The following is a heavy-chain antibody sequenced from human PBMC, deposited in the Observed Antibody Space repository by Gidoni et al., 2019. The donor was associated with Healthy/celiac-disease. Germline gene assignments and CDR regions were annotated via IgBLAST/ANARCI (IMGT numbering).Heavy chain of an antibody. V-gene: IGHV3-33*01. CDR3: ARSQQLAYYYYYGMDV. J-gene: IGHJ6*02. CDR1: GFTFSSYG. Sequence: QVQLVESGGGVVQPGRSLRLSCAASGFTFSSYGMHWVRQAPGKGLEWVAVIWYDGSNKYYADSVKGRFTISRDNSKNTLYLQMNSLRAEDTAVYYCARSQQLAYYYYYGMDVWGQGTTVTVSS. D-gene: IGHD6-13*01. CDR2: IWYDGSNK.